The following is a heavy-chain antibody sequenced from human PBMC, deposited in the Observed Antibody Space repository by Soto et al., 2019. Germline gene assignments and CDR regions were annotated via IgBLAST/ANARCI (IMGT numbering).Heavy chain of an antibody. J-gene: IGHJ3*02. CDR3: AIVYSSGYYAFDI. Sequence: EVQLLESGGGLVQPGGSLRLSCVASGFTFSSYAMTWVRQAPGKGLEWVSTISDRGTNTYYADSVKGRFTISRDNSKNTLYLQVKNLRADDTAVYYCAIVYSSGYYAFDIWGQGTMVTVSS. D-gene: IGHD3-22*01. CDR2: ISDRGTNT. CDR1: GFTFSSYA. V-gene: IGHV3-23*01.